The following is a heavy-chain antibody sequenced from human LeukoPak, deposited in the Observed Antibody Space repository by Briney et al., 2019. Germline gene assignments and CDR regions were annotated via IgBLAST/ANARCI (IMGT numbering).Heavy chain of an antibody. CDR1: GGSLSSGGYS. V-gene: IGHV4-30-2*01. CDR2: IYHSGST. CDR3: GGEVGFGSGTGFDP. J-gene: IGHJ5*02. Sequence: TLSLTCAVSGGSLSSGGYSWSWIRQPPGKGLEWNGYIYHSGSTYYNPSLKSRVTISVDRSKNQFSLKLSSVAAADTAVYCWGGEVGFGSGTGFDPWGQGTLVTVSS. D-gene: IGHD3-10*01.